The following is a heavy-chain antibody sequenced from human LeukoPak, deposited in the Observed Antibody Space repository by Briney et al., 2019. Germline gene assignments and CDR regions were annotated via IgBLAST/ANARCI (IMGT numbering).Heavy chain of an antibody. CDR3: ARHRTDSGYDNVDY. CDR1: GGSISSYY. D-gene: IGHD5-12*01. J-gene: IGHJ4*02. V-gene: IGHV4-59*08. Sequence: PSETLSLTCTVSGGSISSYYWSWIRQPPGKGLEWIGYIYYSGSTNYNPSLKSRVTISVDTSKNRFSLKLSSVTAADTAVYYCARHRTDSGYDNVDYWGQGTLVTVSS. CDR2: IYYSGST.